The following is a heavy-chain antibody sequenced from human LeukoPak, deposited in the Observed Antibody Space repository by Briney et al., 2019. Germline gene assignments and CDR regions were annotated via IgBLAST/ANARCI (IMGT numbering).Heavy chain of an antibody. CDR1: GFTFSSYS. Sequence: PGGSLRLSCAASGFTFSSYSMNWVRQAPGKGLEWVSSISSSSSYIYYADSVEGRFTISRDNAKNSLYLQMNSLRAEDTAVYYCARDRGAAPPNWFDPWGQGTLVTVSS. J-gene: IGHJ5*02. CDR3: ARDRGAAPPNWFDP. CDR2: ISSSSSYI. V-gene: IGHV3-21*01. D-gene: IGHD6-6*01.